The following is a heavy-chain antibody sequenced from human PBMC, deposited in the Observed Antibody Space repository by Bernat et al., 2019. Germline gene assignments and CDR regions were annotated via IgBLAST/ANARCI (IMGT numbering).Heavy chain of an antibody. CDR3: AGDFQVG. J-gene: IGHJ4*02. Sequence: EVQLVESGGGLVQPGGSLRLSCAASGFTVSSDYMSWVRQAPGTGLEWVSVISSGGSTYYADSVKGRFTMSRDNSKNTLHLQMNSLRDEDTAVYYCAGDFQVGWGQGTLVTVSS. CDR1: GFTVSSDY. CDR2: ISSGGST. V-gene: IGHV3-66*01.